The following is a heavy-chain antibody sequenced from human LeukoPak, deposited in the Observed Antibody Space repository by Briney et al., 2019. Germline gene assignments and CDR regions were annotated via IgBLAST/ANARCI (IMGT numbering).Heavy chain of an antibody. CDR2: ISYDGSNK. J-gene: IGHJ6*03. CDR3: ARDRMVRGVIMNYYYYYMDV. D-gene: IGHD3-10*01. V-gene: IGHV3-30*03. CDR1: GFTFSSYG. Sequence: GRSLRLSCAASGFTFSSYGMHWVRQAPGKGLEWVAVISYDGSNKYYADSVKGRFTISRDNSKNTLYLQMNSLRAEDTAVYYCARDRMVRGVIMNYYYYYMDVWGKGTTVTVSS.